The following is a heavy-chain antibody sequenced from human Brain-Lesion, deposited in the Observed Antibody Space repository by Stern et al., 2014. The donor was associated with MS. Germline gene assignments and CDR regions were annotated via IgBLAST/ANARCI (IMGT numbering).Heavy chain of an antibody. CDR3: ARVYNTIYGIVTQRGSGMDV. CDR1: GFTFGNYW. D-gene: IGHD3-3*01. V-gene: IGHV3-7*01. J-gene: IGHJ6*02. CDR2: IKEDGTEK. Sequence: EVQLVESGGGLVQPGGSLTISCTAAGFTFGNYWMTWVRQAPGKGLEWVANIKEDGTEKNYVASVKCRFTISRDNARNSLYLQMNSLRVEDTALYYCARVYNTIYGIVTQRGSGMDVWGQGTTVIVSS.